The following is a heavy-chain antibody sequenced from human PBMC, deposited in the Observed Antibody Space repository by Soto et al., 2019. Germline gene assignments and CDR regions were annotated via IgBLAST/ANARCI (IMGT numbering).Heavy chain of an antibody. D-gene: IGHD3-10*01. J-gene: IGHJ4*02. CDR1: GGSFSGYY. Sequence: QVQLQQWGAGLLKPSETLSLTCAVYGGSFSGYYWNWIRQPPGKGLEWIGKVIHPGSTNYNPSLKSRVTMSVETSKNQFSLMLTSVTAADTAVYYCARVSGRTKPIEFWGQGNPVTVSS. CDR3: ARVSGRTKPIEF. CDR2: VIHPGST. V-gene: IGHV4-34*02.